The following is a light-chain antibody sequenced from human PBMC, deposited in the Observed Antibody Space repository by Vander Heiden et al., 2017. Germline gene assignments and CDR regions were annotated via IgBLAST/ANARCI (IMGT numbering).Light chain of an antibody. CDR3: SSYTSSSTLV. CDR2: EVS. Sequence: QSALTQPASVSGSPGQSLTISFTGTSSDVGCYNYVSWHQQHPAKAPKLMIYEVSNRPSGVSNRFSGSKSGNTASLTISGLQAEDEADYYCSSYTSSSTLVFGGGTKLTVL. CDR1: SSDVGCYNY. V-gene: IGLV2-14*01. J-gene: IGLJ2*01.